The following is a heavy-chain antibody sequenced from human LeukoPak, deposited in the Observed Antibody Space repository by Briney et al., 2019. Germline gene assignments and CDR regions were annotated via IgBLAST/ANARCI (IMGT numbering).Heavy chain of an antibody. CDR1: GGSFSGYY. D-gene: IGHD1-1*01. CDR3: ARRPSNFWYFDF. Sequence: SETLSLTCAVYGGSFSGYYWSWIRQPPGKGLEWIGEINHSGSTNYNPSLKSRVTISVDTSKNQFSLKLSSVTAADTAVYYCARRPSNFWYFDFWGRGTLVSVSS. J-gene: IGHJ2*01. CDR2: INHSGST. V-gene: IGHV4-34*01.